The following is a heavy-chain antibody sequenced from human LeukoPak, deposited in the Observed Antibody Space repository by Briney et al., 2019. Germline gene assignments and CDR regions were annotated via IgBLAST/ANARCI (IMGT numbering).Heavy chain of an antibody. CDR2: ISYDGSNK. CDR3: AKDPGDY. J-gene: IGHJ4*02. V-gene: IGHV3-30*18. CDR1: GFTFSSYG. Sequence: GGSLRLSCAASGFTFSSYGMHWVRQAPGKGLEWVAVISYDGSNKYYADSVKGRFAISRDNSKNTLYLQMNSLRAEDTAVYYCAKDPGDYWGQGTLVTVSS.